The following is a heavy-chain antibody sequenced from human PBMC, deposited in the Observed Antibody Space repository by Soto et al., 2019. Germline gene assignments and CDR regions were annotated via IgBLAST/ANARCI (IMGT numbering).Heavy chain of an antibody. D-gene: IGHD4-17*01. Sequence: EVQLVESGGGLVQPGGSLRLSCAASGVTFSSYSMNWVRQAPGKGLEWVSYISSSSSTIYYADSVKGRFTISRDNANNSLYLQMNSLRDEDTAVYYCARDRKGYGDCWGGFDYWGQGTLVTVSS. J-gene: IGHJ4*02. CDR2: ISSSSSTI. CDR3: ARDRKGYGDCWGGFDY. CDR1: GVTFSSYS. V-gene: IGHV3-48*02.